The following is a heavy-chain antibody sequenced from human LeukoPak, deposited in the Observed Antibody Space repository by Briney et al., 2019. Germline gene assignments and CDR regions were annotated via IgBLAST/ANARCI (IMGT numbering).Heavy chain of an antibody. D-gene: IGHD6-19*01. J-gene: IGHJ5*02. CDR3: AKGSGSGWYGWLDP. Sequence: GGSLRLSCAVSGFTFRSYAMNWIRQAPGKGLEWVSVITDSGTNTYYGDSVKGRFTVSRDNSKNTLYLQMNSLRAEDTAVYYCAKGSGSGWYGWLDPWGQGTLVTVSS. CDR1: GFTFRSYA. V-gene: IGHV3-23*01. CDR2: ITDSGTNT.